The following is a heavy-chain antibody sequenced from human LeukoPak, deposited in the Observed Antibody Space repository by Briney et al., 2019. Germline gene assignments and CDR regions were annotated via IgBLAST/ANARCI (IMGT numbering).Heavy chain of an antibody. Sequence: SETLSLTCTVSGGSISSGGYYWSWIRQHPGEGLEWIGYIYYSGSTYYNPSLKSRVTISVDTSKNQFSLKLSSVTAADTAVFYCARRGYSYGAYWYFDLWGRGTLVTVSS. J-gene: IGHJ2*01. V-gene: IGHV4-31*03. CDR3: ARRGYSYGAYWYFDL. CDR2: IYYSGST. D-gene: IGHD5-18*01. CDR1: GGSISSGGYY.